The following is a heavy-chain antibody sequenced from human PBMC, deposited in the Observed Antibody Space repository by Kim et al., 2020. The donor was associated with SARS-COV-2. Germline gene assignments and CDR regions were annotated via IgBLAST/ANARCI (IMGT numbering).Heavy chain of an antibody. Sequence: GGSLRLSCAASGFTFSDYYMSWIRQAPGKGLERVSYISSSGSTIYYADSVKGRFTIPRDNAKNSLYLQMNSLRAEDTAVYYCARGGAPAMDNYYYYGMDVWGQGTTVTVSS. CDR2: ISSSGSTI. J-gene: IGHJ6*02. CDR3: ARGGAPAMDNYYYYGMDV. CDR1: GFTFSDYY. D-gene: IGHD5-18*01. V-gene: IGHV3-11*01.